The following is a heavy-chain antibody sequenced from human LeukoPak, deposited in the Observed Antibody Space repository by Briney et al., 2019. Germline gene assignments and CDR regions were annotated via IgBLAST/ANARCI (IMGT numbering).Heavy chain of an antibody. CDR1: GFTFDDYA. J-gene: IGHJ4*02. CDR3: AKDITPYPVLPDY. V-gene: IGHV3-9*01. D-gene: IGHD2-2*02. CDR2: ISWNSGNI. Sequence: GGSLRLSCAASGFTFDDYAMHWVRQPPGKGLEWVSGISWNSGNIGYADSVKGRFTISRDNGKNSLYLQMNSLRPGDTALYYCAKDITPYPVLPDYWGQGSLVTVSS.